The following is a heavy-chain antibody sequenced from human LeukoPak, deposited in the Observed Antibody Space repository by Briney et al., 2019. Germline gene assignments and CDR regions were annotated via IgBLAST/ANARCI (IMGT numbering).Heavy chain of an antibody. CDR2: ISRSADNT. J-gene: IGHJ4*02. V-gene: IGHV3-23*01. D-gene: IGHD5-18*01. CDR3: ARDLGNSFGYENVFNY. Sequence: GGSLRLSCAASGFTFSSYATNWVRQAPGKGLEWVSGISRSADNTCYADSVKGRFTISRDNSKNTLYLQMSSLRAEDTAVYYCARDLGNSFGYENVFNYWGQGTLVTVSS. CDR1: GFTFSSYA.